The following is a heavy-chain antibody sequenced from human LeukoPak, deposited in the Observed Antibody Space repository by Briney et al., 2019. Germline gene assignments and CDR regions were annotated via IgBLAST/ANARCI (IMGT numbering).Heavy chain of an antibody. CDR3: ARDRGPYSGYDSYYFDY. V-gene: IGHV4-31*03. D-gene: IGHD5-12*01. CDR1: GGSISSGGYY. Sequence: PSETLSLTCTVSGGSISSGGYYWSWIRQHPGKGLEWIGYIYYSGSTYYNPSLKSRVTISVDTSENQFSLKLSSVTAADTAVYYCARDRGPYSGYDSYYFDYWGQGTLVTVSS. J-gene: IGHJ4*02. CDR2: IYYSGST.